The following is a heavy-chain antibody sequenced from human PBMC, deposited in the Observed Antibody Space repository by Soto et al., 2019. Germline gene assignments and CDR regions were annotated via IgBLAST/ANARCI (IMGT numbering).Heavy chain of an antibody. CDR1: GFNFSPYW. CDR3: ARGSNTAFDP. CDR2: INAEGNT. V-gene: IGHV3-74*01. D-gene: IGHD2-21*02. Sequence: EAQLVESGGGLVQPGGSLRLSCAASGFNFSPYWMHWVRQTPGKGLVWVSRINAEGNTIYADSVKGRFTISRDNAKNMLYRQMTSLRAEDTAVYFCARGSNTAFDPWGQGTLVTVSS. J-gene: IGHJ5*02.